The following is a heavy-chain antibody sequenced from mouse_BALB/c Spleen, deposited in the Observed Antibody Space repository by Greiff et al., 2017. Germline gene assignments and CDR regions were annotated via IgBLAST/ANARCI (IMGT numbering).Heavy chain of an antibody. J-gene: IGHJ3*01. CDR1: GFTFSSFG. Sequence: EVKLVESGGGLVQPGGSRKLSCAASGFTFSSFGMHWVRQAPEKGLEWVAYISSGSSTIYYADTVKGRFTISRDNPKNTLFLQMTSLRSEDTAMYYCARFPYDYDAAWFAYWGQGTLVTVSA. CDR3: ARFPYDYDAAWFAY. V-gene: IGHV5-17*02. CDR2: ISSGSSTI. D-gene: IGHD2-4*01.